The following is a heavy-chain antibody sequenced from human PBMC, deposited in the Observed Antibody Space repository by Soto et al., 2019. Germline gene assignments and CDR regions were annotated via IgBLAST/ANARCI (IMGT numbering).Heavy chain of an antibody. CDR2: ISSSGGST. CDR3: AKFSDTSIYDISSVPDY. V-gene: IGHV3-23*01. Sequence: WGCLIFSCAACGFTFSNYAMSWVRQAPGKGLDWGSAISSSGGSTFYADSVKGRFTISRDNCKNTLYLQMNSLRAEDTAVYYCAKFSDTSIYDISSVPDYSGQGTLVTVSS. CDR1: GFTFSNYA. D-gene: IGHD6-6*01. J-gene: IGHJ4*02.